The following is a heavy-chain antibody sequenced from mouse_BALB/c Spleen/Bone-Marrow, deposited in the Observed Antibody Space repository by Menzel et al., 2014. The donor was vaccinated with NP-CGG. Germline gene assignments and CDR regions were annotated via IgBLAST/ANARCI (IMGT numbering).Heavy chain of an antibody. CDR3: ARNGNYGAWFAY. CDR1: GFNIKDTY. V-gene: IGHV14-3*02. J-gene: IGHJ3*01. Sequence: VQLQQSGAELVKPGASVKLSCTASGFNIKDTYMHWVKQRPEQALEWFGGFDPANGNTKYDPKFQGKATITADTSSNTASLQLSSLTSEDTAVYYCARNGNYGAWFAYWGQGTLVTVSA. D-gene: IGHD2-1*01. CDR2: FDPANGNT.